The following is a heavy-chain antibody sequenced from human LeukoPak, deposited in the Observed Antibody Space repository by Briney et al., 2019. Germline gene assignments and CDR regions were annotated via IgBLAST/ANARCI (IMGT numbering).Heavy chain of an antibody. CDR2: ISGSGGST. J-gene: IGHJ4*02. Sequence: GGSLRLSCAASGFTFSSYSMNWVRQAPGKGLEWVSAISGSGGSTYYADSVKGWFTISRDNSKNTLYLQMSSLRAEDTAVYYCAKGSGIAAAPFNYWGQGTLVTVSS. CDR3: AKGSGIAAAPFNY. D-gene: IGHD6-13*01. V-gene: IGHV3-23*01. CDR1: GFTFSSYS.